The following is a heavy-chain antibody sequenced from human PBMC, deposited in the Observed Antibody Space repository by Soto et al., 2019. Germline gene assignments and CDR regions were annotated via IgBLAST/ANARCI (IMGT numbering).Heavy chain of an antibody. D-gene: IGHD2-2*01. J-gene: IGHJ4*02. CDR1: GGSISSGGYY. CDR3: ASQLRFVVVPAAIERNDY. V-gene: IGHV4-31*03. Sequence: SETLSLTCTVSGGSISSGGYYWSWIRQHPGKGLEWIGYIYYSGSTYYNPSLKSRVTISVDTSKNQFSLKLSSVTAADTAVYYCASQLRFVVVPAAIERNDYWGQGTLVTVSS. CDR2: IYYSGST.